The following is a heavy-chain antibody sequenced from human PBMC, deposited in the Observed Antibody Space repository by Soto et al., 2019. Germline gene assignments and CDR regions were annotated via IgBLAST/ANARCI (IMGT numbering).Heavy chain of an antibody. V-gene: IGHV4-59*01. CDR1: GGSISSYY. D-gene: IGHD4-17*01. Sequence: SSETLSLTCTVSGGSISSYYWSWIRQPPGKGLEWIGYIYYSGSTNYDPSLKSRVTISVDTSKNQFSLKLSSVTAADTAVYYCAREDDYGDYGFDYWGQGTLVTVSS. CDR2: IYYSGST. J-gene: IGHJ4*02. CDR3: AREDDYGDYGFDY.